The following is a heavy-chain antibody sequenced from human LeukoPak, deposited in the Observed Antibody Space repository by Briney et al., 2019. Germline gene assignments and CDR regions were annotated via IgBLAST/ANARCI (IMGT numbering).Heavy chain of an antibody. CDR3: ARDQIQMAAFDI. J-gene: IGHJ3*02. CDR1: GYTFTSYD. D-gene: IGHD5-24*01. CDR2: MNPNSGNT. V-gene: IGHV1-8*02. Sequence: ASVKVSFKASGYTFTSYDINWVRQATRQGLEWMGWMNPNSGNTGYAQKFQGRVTMTTDTSTSTAYMELRSLRSDDTDVYYCARDQIQMAAFDIWGQGTMVTVSS.